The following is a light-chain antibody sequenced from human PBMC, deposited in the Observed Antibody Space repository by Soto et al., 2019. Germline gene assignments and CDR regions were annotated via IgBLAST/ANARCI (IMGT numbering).Light chain of an antibody. J-gene: IGLJ1*01. CDR2: GNI. CDR3: QSYDSSLSADYV. Sequence: QSVLTQPPSVSGAPGQRVTISCTGSSSNIGAGYDVHWYQQLPGTAPKLLIYGNINRPSGVPDRCSGSKSGTSASLAITGLQAEDEADYYCQSYDSSLSADYVFGTGTKVTVL. CDR1: SSNIGAGYD. V-gene: IGLV1-40*01.